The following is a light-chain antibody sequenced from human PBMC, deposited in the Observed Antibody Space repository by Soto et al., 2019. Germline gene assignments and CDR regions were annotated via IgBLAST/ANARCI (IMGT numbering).Light chain of an antibody. CDR2: WAS. V-gene: IGKV4-1*01. CDR3: QQYYGTPLT. CDR1: QSVLYSSTNKNY. J-gene: IGKJ2*01. Sequence: DIVMTQSPDSLAVSLGERATINCKSSQSVLYSSTNKNYLAWYQQKPGQPPKLLIYWASTRESGVPDRFSGSGSGTDFTLTISSLQAEDVAVYYCQQYYGTPLTFGQGTKLEIK.